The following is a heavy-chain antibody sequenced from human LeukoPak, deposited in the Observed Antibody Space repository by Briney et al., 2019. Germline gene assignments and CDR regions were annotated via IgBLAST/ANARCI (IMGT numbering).Heavy chain of an antibody. Sequence: SVKVSCKASGGTFSSYAISWVRQAPGQGLEWMGRIIPILGIANYAQKFQGRVTITADKSTSTAYMELSSLRSEDTAVYYCASPAMVTRYYGMDVWGQGTTVTVSS. CDR3: ASPAMVTRYYGMDV. V-gene: IGHV1-69*04. CDR1: GGTFSSYA. CDR2: IIPILGIA. D-gene: IGHD5-18*01. J-gene: IGHJ6*02.